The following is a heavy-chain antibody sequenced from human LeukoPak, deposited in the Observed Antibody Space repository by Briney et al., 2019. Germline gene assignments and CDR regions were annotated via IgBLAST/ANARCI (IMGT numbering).Heavy chain of an antibody. V-gene: IGHV4-59*01. CDR1: GGSISSYY. CDR2: IYYSGYT. CDR3: AREMAPSFFDN. D-gene: IGHD5-24*01. J-gene: IGHJ4*02. Sequence: SETLSLTCTVSGGSISSYYWSWIRQPPGKGLKWIGNIYYSGYTTYSPSLRSRVTISVDTSKNQFSLKLSSVTAADTAVYFCAREMAPSFFDNWGQGTLVTVSS.